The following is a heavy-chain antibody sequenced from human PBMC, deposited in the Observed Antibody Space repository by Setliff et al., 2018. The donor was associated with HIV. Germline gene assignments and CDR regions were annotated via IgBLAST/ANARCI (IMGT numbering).Heavy chain of an antibody. CDR3: ARDYYESSGYYGWRFDP. Sequence: VTDDPISSYYWSWIRQPPGKGLEWIGYISSSGSTNYNPSLKSRVTISMDMSKKQFSLKLASVTAADTAVYYCARDYYESSGYYGWRFDPWGQGTLVTVSS. V-gene: IGHV4-4*09. CDR2: ISSSGST. CDR1: DDPISSYY. J-gene: IGHJ5*02. D-gene: IGHD3-22*01.